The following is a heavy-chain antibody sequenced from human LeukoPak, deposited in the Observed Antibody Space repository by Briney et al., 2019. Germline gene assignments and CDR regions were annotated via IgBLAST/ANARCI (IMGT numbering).Heavy chain of an antibody. V-gene: IGHV3-48*04. CDR2: ISSSGSTI. D-gene: IGHD5-18*01. J-gene: IGHJ6*02. CDR1: GFTFSSYS. CDR3: ARVSADTAMYYYGMDV. Sequence: GGSLRLSCAASGFTFSSYSMNWVRQAPGKGLEWVSYISSSGSTIYYADSVKGRFTISRDNAKNSLYLQMNSLRSEDTAVYYCARVSADTAMYYYGMDVWGQGTTVTVSS.